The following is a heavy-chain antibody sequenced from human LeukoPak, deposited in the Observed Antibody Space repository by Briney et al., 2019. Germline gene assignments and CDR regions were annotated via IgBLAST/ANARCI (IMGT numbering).Heavy chain of an antibody. CDR3: ARDHHSAFDI. Sequence: SETLSLTCTVSGGSISSYYWSWIRQPPGKGLEWIGYIYYSGSTNYNPSLESRVTISVDTSKNQFSLKLSSVTAADTAVYYCARDHHSAFDIWGQGTMVTVSS. J-gene: IGHJ3*02. CDR1: GGSISSYY. D-gene: IGHD1-14*01. CDR2: IYYSGST. V-gene: IGHV4-59*01.